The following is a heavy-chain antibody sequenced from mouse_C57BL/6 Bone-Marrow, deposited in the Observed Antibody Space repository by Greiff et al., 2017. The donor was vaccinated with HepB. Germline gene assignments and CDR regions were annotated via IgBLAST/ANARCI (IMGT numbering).Heavy chain of an antibody. J-gene: IGHJ4*01. Sequence: VQLQQSGPVLVKPGASVKMSCKASGYTFTDYYMNWVKQSHGKSLEWIGVINPYNGGTSYNQKFKGKATLTVDKSSSTAYMELNSLTSEDSAVYYCARSELGRYAMDYWGQGTSVTVSS. V-gene: IGHV1-19*01. D-gene: IGHD4-1*01. CDR1: GYTFTDYY. CDR2: INPYNGGT. CDR3: ARSELGRYAMDY.